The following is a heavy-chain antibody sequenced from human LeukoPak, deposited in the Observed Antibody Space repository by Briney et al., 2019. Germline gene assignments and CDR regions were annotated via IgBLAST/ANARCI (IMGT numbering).Heavy chain of an antibody. CDR1: GYSFTNYW. V-gene: IGHV5-51*01. CDR2: IYPGDSDT. Sequence: GESLKISCKGSGYSFTNYWIGWVRQMPGKGLEWMGIIYPGDSDTRYGPSFQGQVTISADKSISTAYLQWDSLKASDTAMYYCATRLKFGEFPYYFDYWAQGTLVTVSS. D-gene: IGHD3-10*01. J-gene: IGHJ4*02. CDR3: ATRLKFGEFPYYFDY.